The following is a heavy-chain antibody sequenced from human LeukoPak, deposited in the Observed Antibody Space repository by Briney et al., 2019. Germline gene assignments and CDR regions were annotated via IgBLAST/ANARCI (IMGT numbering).Heavy chain of an antibody. CDR3: ARDLGYYHGVFDF. V-gene: IGHV3-11*01. CDR1: GFTFSDYY. CDR2: ISGRGSTI. J-gene: IGHJ4*02. Sequence: KPGGSLSLSCAASGFTFSDYYMSWIRQAPGEGLEWISYISGRGSTIHYADSAKGGLTISRDNAKNSLYLQMNSLRAEATAVYYCARDLGYYHGVFDFWGQGILVTVSS. D-gene: IGHD3-22*01.